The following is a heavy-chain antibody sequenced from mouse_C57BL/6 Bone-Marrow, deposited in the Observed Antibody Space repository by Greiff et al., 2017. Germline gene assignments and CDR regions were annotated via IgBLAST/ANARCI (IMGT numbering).Heavy chain of an antibody. D-gene: IGHD2-3*01. V-gene: IGHV8-8*01. CDR3: ARIRPDGYYVFWYFDV. Sequence: QVTLKVSGPGILQPSQTLSLTCSFSGFSLSTFGLGVGWIRQPSGKGLEWLAHIWWDDDNYYNPALKSRLTISKVTSKNQVFLKIANVDTADTATYYCARIRPDGYYVFWYFDVWGTGTTVTVSS. J-gene: IGHJ1*03. CDR2: IWWDDDN. CDR1: GFSLSTFGLG.